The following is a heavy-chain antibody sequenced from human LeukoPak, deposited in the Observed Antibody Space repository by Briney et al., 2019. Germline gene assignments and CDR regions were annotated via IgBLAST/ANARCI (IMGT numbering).Heavy chain of an antibody. Sequence: PGGSLRLSCAASGFIFEDYDMHWVRQAPGKGLEWVSLIGWNGGRTYYVDSVKGRFTISRDNAKNSLYLQMNSLRAEDTAVYYCARDSERRWFGELLNFDYWGQGTLVTVSS. CDR1: GFIFEDYD. V-gene: IGHV3-43D*03. CDR3: ARDSERRWFGELLNFDY. D-gene: IGHD3-10*01. CDR2: IGWNGGRT. J-gene: IGHJ4*02.